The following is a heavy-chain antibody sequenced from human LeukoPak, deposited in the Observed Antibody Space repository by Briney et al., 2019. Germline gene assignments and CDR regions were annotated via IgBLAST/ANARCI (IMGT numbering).Heavy chain of an antibody. J-gene: IGHJ6*02. V-gene: IGHV1-69*13. CDR3: ARDSNPIVVVPAAHYYCGMDV. D-gene: IGHD2-2*01. CDR2: IIPIFGTA. CDR1: RGTFSSYA. Sequence: SVKVSYKASRGTFSSYAISWVRQAPGQGLEWLVGIIPIFGTANYAQKFQGRVTITADESTSTAYMELSSLRSEDTAVYYCARDSNPIVVVPAAHYYCGMDVWGQGTTVTVSS.